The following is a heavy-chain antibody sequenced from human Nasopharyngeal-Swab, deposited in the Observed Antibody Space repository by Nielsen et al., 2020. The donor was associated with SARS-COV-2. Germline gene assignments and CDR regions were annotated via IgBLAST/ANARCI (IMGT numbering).Heavy chain of an antibody. CDR1: GYTFTSYG. CDR2: ISAYNGTT. Sequence: ASVKVSCKASGYTFTSYGISWVRQAPGQGLEWMGWISAYNGTTNYAQKLQGRVTMTTDTSTSTAYMELRSLRSDDTAVYYCARGSGYYDWGDDAFDIWGQGTMVTVSS. V-gene: IGHV1-18*01. CDR3: ARGSGYYDWGDDAFDI. D-gene: IGHD3-22*01. J-gene: IGHJ3*02.